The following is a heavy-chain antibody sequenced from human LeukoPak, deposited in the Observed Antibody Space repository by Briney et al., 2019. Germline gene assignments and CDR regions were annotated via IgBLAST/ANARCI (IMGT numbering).Heavy chain of an antibody. D-gene: IGHD3-22*01. V-gene: IGHV1-69*06. CDR3: ARRAGYYDSSGYQGYFQH. CDR1: GGTFSRYA. Sequence: ASVKVSCKASGGTFSRYAISWVRQAPGQGLDWMGGIIPIFGTANYAQKFQGRVTITADKSTSTAYMELSSLRSEDTAVYYCARRAGYYDSSGYQGYFQHWGQGTLVTVSS. CDR2: IIPIFGTA. J-gene: IGHJ1*01.